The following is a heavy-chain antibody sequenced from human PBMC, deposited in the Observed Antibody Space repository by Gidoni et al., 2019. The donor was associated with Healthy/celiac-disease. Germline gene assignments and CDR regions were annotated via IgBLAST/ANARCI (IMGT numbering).Heavy chain of an antibody. J-gene: IGHJ4*02. Sequence: EVKLLESGGGLVPPGGCLRVSCADSGFPFSSSAMSWVGHAPGTGLDWVSAISGSGCSTYYADSVKGLFTISRANSKNTRYLQINSLRAEDTAVYYCANAGGYYLDFDYWGQGTLVTVSS. CDR2: ISGSGCST. CDR1: GFPFSSSA. D-gene: IGHD3-22*01. CDR3: ANAGGYYLDFDY. V-gene: IGHV3-23*01.